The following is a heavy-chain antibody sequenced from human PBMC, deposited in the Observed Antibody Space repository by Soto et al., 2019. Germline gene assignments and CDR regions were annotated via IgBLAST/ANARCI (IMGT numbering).Heavy chain of an antibody. J-gene: IGHJ5*02. D-gene: IGHD1-7*01. Sequence: GGSLRLSCAASGSTFSSYSMNWVRQAPGKGLEWVSSISSSSSYIYYADSVKGRFTISRDNAKNSLYLQMNSLRAEDTAVYYCARAEGYNWNYFNWFDPWGRGTLVTVSS. CDR3: ARAEGYNWNYFNWFDP. V-gene: IGHV3-21*01. CDR2: ISSSSSYI. CDR1: GSTFSSYS.